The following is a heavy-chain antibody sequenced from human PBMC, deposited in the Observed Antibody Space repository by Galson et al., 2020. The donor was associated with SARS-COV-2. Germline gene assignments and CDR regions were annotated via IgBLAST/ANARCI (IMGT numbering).Heavy chain of an antibody. CDR2: ISSDGSNK. CDR1: GFTFRTYA. CDR3: ARDREAYYDDVSGNPFVH. J-gene: IGHJ4*02. V-gene: IGHV3-30-3*01. Sequence: TGGSLRLSCAASGFTFRTYAMHWVRQAPGKGLEWVAVISSDGSNKYYADSVKGRFTISRDNSKNTLYLQMNSLRAEDTAVYYCARDREAYYDDVSGNPFVHWGQGTLVTVSS. D-gene: IGHD3-22*01.